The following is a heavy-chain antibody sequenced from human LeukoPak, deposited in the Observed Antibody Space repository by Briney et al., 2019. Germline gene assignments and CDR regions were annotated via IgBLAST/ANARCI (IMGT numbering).Heavy chain of an antibody. CDR3: AKDQCTRTSCDGYPGY. CDR2: IHFDGSTK. J-gene: IGHJ4*02. CDR1: GFTFSIFG. V-gene: IGHV3-30*02. Sequence: GGSLSLSCAACGFTFSIFGMLWVRPAPGKGLEWVAFIHFDGSTKYSGDSVKGRFTISRDNSKNTLYLQMNSLRPEDTAVYYCAKDQCTRTSCDGYPGYWGQGSLVTVSS. D-gene: IGHD2-2*01.